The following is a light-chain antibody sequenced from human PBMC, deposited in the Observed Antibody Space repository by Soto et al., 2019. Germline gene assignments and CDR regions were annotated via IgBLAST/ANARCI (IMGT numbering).Light chain of an antibody. CDR3: QQYHIYSWT. V-gene: IGKV3-15*01. J-gene: IGKJ1*01. Sequence: EIVMTQSPATLSVSPGERATLSCRASQSVSSNLAWYQQKPGQAPRLLIYGASTRATGIPARFSGSGSGTEFSLTINSLQADDFATYYCQQYHIYSWTFGQGTKVDIK. CDR2: GAS. CDR1: QSVSSN.